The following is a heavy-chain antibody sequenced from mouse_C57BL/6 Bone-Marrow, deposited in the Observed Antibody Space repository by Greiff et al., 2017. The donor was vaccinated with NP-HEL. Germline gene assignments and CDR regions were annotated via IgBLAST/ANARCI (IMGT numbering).Heavy chain of an antibody. CDR3: AIITTVVAPYYFDY. Sequence: QVQLKQPGAELVKPGASVKVSCKASGYTFTSYWMHWVKQRPGQGLEWIGRTHPSDSDTNYNQKFKGKATLTVDKSSSTAYMQLSSLTSEDSAVYYCAIITTVVAPYYFDYWGQSTTLTVSS. J-gene: IGHJ2*01. D-gene: IGHD1-1*01. V-gene: IGHV1-74*01. CDR1: GYTFTSYW. CDR2: THPSDSDT.